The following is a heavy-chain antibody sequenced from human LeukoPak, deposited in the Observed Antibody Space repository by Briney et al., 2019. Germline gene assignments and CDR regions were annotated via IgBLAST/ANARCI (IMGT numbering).Heavy chain of an antibody. CDR3: ARGRDIVVVVEGYYFDY. Sequence: ASVKVSCKASGYTFTSYYMHWVRQAPGQGLEWMGIINPSGGSTSYAQKFQGRVTMTRDTSTSTVYMELSSLRSEDTAVYYCARGRDIVVVVEGYYFDYWGQGTLVTVSS. D-gene: IGHD2-15*01. V-gene: IGHV1-46*01. J-gene: IGHJ4*02. CDR2: INPSGGST. CDR1: GYTFTSYY.